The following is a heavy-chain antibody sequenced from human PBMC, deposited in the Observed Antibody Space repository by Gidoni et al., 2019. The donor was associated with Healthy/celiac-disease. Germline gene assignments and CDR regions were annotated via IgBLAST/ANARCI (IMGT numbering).Heavy chain of an antibody. CDR1: GYTFTGYY. D-gene: IGHD4-4*01. V-gene: IGHV1-2*02. Sequence: QVQLVQSGAEVTKPGASVKVSCKASGYTFTGYYMHWVRQAAGQGLEWMGWINPNSGGTNYAQKFQGRVTMTRDTSISTAYMELSRLRSDDTAVYYCAREGRGDYRNPYYYYGMDVWGQGTTVTVSS. CDR3: AREGRGDYRNPYYYYGMDV. CDR2: INPNSGGT. J-gene: IGHJ6*02.